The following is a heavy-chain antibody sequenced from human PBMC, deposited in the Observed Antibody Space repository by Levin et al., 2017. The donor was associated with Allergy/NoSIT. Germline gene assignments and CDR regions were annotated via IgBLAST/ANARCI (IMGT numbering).Heavy chain of an antibody. V-gene: IGHV3-23*01. D-gene: IGHD1-1*01. CDR2: LSDGGGST. CDR1: GFNFNKYA. Sequence: AGGSLRLSCVASGFNFNKYAMSWVRQAPGKGLEWVSGLSDGGGSTYYADSVKGRFTISRDNSKNPLYLQMNSLRAEDTAVYYCARGGRRAHWTIRQYYFDYWGQGTLVTASS. CDR3: ARGGRRAHWTIRQYYFDY. J-gene: IGHJ4*02.